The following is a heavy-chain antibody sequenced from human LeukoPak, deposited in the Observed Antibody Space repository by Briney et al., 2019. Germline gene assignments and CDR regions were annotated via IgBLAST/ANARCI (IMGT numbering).Heavy chain of an antibody. J-gene: IGHJ4*02. D-gene: IGHD1-1*01. V-gene: IGHV3-21*01. Sequence: GGSLRLSCAASGFTFISYTMTWVRQAPGRGLEWVSSISSSSSYIYYADSVRGRFTISRDNAKRSLFLQLNSLRAEDTAVYYCVMLFMGSTNWPDYWGQGTLVTVSS. CDR1: GFTFISYT. CDR3: VMLFMGSTNWPDY. CDR2: ISSSSSYI.